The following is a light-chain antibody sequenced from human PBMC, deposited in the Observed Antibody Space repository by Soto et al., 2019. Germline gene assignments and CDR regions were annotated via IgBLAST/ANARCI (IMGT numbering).Light chain of an antibody. CDR3: QHRSNWPLT. Sequence: IALTQSPDTLSLSPGERATLSCRASKSFSHSYLAWYQQKPGQAPRLLIYDASNRATGVPARFSGSGSGTDFTLTITSVEAEDVAVYYCQHRSNWPLTFGGGTKVDIK. J-gene: IGKJ4*01. CDR2: DAS. V-gene: IGKV3-11*01. CDR1: KSFSHSY.